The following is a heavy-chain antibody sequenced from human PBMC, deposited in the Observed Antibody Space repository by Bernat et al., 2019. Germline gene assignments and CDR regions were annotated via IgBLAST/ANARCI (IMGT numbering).Heavy chain of an antibody. D-gene: IGHD1-26*01. J-gene: IGHJ4*02. Sequence: EVQLVESGGGLVQPGGSLRLSCAASGFTVSSNYMSWVRQAPGKGLEWVSVIYSGGDTYYADSVKGRFTISRDSSKNTLYLQMNSLRAEDTAVYYCARLLSRSYYLNCFDYWGQGTLVTVSA. CDR2: IYSGGDT. V-gene: IGHV3-66*04. CDR3: ARLLSRSYYLNCFDY. CDR1: GFTVSSNY.